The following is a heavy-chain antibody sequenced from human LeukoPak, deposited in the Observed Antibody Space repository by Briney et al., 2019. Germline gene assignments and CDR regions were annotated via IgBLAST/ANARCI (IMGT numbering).Heavy chain of an antibody. J-gene: IGHJ4*02. CDR2: FYPEDGET. CDR3: ATVSRIADLLSSGWYFY. Sequence: ASVKVSCKVSGYTLTELSMHWVRQAPGKGLEWMGGFYPEDGETIYAQKFQGRVTMTEDTSTDTAYMELSSLRSEDTAVYYCATVSRIADLLSSGWYFYWGQGTLVTVSS. D-gene: IGHD6-19*01. CDR1: GYTLTELS. V-gene: IGHV1-24*01.